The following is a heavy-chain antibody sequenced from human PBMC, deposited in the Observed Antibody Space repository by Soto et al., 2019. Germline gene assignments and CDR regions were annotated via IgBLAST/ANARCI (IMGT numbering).Heavy chain of an antibody. Sequence: EVQLLESGGGLVQPGGSLRLSCAASGFTFNTHTMGWVRLAPGKGLEWVAAISGSVVSTYYADSVKGRFSISRDNSHNMVFLQLNSLTVEDTAVYYCAKDLSSCSGGVCYSLYFDSWGQGALVIVSS. CDR3: AKDLSSCSGGVCYSLYFDS. V-gene: IGHV3-23*01. CDR1: GFTFNTHT. J-gene: IGHJ4*02. D-gene: IGHD2-8*02. CDR2: ISGSVVST.